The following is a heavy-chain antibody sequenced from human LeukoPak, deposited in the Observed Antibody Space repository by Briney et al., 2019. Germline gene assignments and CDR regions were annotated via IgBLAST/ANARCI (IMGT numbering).Heavy chain of an antibody. CDR3: ARDPSYSYSYVLFDY. CDR2: INHSGST. CDR1: GGSFSGYY. Sequence: SETLSLTCAVYGGSFSGYYWSWIRQPPGKGLEWIGEINHSGSTNYNPSLKSRVTISVDTSKNQFSLKLSSVTAADTAVYYCARDPSYSYSYVLFDYWGQGTLVTVSS. D-gene: IGHD5-18*01. V-gene: IGHV4-34*01. J-gene: IGHJ4*02.